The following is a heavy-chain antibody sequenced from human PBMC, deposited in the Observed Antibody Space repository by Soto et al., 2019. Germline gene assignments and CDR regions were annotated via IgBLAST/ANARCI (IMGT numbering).Heavy chain of an antibody. CDR2: VWFDGGNK. CDR3: ASAPAGDYTLYHYYTMDV. Sequence: QVQLVASGGGVVQPGTSLRLSCEASGFTFSDHAMHWVRQAPGKGLEWVAVVWFDGGNKFYTDSVKGRFTISRDNSKNTLFLQMNSLRVVDTAVYYCASAPAGDYTLYHYYTMDVWGQGPPVTVSS. J-gene: IGHJ6*01. V-gene: IGHV3-33*01. CDR1: GFTFSDHA. D-gene: IGHD4-17*01.